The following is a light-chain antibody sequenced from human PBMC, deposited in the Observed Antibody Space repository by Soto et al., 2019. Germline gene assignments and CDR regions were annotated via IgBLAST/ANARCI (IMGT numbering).Light chain of an antibody. CDR2: DVS. V-gene: IGLV2-14*01. CDR1: SSDVGGYNY. Sequence: QSALTQPASVSGSPGQSITISCVGTSSDVGGYNYVSWYQQHPGKAPKLMIYDVSYRPSGVSNRFSGSKSGNTASLTISGLQGEDEADYYCSSYTTSSTHSVVFGGGTKVTVL. J-gene: IGLJ2*01. CDR3: SSYTTSSTHSVV.